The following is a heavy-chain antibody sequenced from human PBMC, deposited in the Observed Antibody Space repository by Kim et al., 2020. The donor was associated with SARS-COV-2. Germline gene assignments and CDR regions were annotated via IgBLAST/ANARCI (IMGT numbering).Heavy chain of an antibody. CDR2: SGGST. J-gene: IGHJ4*02. V-gene: IGHV3-23*01. CDR3: AGHRGDY. D-gene: IGHD3-16*01. Sequence: SGGSTYYADSVKGRFTISRDNSKNTLYLQMNSLRAEDTAVYYCAGHRGDYRGQGTLVTVSS.